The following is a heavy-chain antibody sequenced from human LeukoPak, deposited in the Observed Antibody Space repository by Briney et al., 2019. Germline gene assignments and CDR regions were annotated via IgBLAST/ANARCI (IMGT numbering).Heavy chain of an antibody. CDR3: ARGLYCSGGSCYDYFDY. Sequence: GGSLRLSCAASGFTFSSYWMHWVRQAPGKGLVWVSRINSDGSSTSYADSVKGRFTISRDNAKNTLYLQMNSLRAEDTAVYYCARGLYCSGGSCYDYFDYWGQGTLVTVSS. V-gene: IGHV3-74*01. D-gene: IGHD2-15*01. CDR2: INSDGSST. CDR1: GFTFSSYW. J-gene: IGHJ4*02.